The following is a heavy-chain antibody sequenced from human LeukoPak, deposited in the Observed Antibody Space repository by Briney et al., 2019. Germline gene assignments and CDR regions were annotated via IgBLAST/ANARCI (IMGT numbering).Heavy chain of an antibody. D-gene: IGHD3-10*01. CDR2: IYHSGST. CDR1: GGSISSGGYY. Sequence: PSQTLSLTCTVSGGSISSGGYYWSWIRQPPGKGLEWIGYIYHSGSTYYNPSLKSRVTISVDRSKNQFSLKLTSVTAADTAVYYCARGKRITMVRGVIPAFDYWGQGTLVTVSS. V-gene: IGHV4-30-2*01. CDR3: ARGKRITMVRGVIPAFDY. J-gene: IGHJ4*02.